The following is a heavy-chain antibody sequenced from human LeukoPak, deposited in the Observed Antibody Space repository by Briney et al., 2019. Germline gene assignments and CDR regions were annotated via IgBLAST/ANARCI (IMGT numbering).Heavy chain of an antibody. CDR1: GGSISSYY. CDR3: ARSGLPAYYYYYYMDV. V-gene: IGHV4-59*01. J-gene: IGHJ6*03. Sequence: PSETLSLTCTVSGGSISSYYWSWIRQPPGKGLEWIGYIYYSGSTNYNPSLKSRVTISVDTSKNQFSLKLSSVTAADTAVYYCARSGLPAYYYYYYMDVWGKGTTVTVSS. D-gene: IGHD2-2*01. CDR2: IYYSGST.